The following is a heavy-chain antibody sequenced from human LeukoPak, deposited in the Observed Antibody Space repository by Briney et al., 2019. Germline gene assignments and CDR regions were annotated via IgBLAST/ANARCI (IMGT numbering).Heavy chain of an antibody. CDR1: GFTFSSYA. CDR3: AKDKGVEMATITEYGFDY. Sequence: PGGSLRLSCAASGFTFSSYAMSWVRQAPGKGLEWVSAISGSGGSTYYADSVKGRFTISRDNSKNTLYLRMNSLRAEDTAVYYCAKDKGVEMATITEYGFDYWGQGTLVTVSS. V-gene: IGHV3-23*01. CDR2: ISGSGGST. D-gene: IGHD5-24*01. J-gene: IGHJ4*02.